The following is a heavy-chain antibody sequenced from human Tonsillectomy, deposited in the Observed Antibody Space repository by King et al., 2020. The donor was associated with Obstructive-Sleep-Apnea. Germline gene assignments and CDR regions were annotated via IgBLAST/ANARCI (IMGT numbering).Heavy chain of an antibody. CDR3: ATRRGAGSSDY. J-gene: IGHJ4*02. Sequence: QLVQSGAEVKKPGASVKVSCKASGYTFTSYDINWVRQATGQGLEWMGWMNPNSVNTDYAQKFQGRVSMTSNTSMGTAYMELRALRSEDTAVYYCATRRGAGSSDYWGQGTLVTVSS. D-gene: IGHD2-2*01. V-gene: IGHV1-8*01. CDR2: MNPNSVNT. CDR1: GYTFTSYD.